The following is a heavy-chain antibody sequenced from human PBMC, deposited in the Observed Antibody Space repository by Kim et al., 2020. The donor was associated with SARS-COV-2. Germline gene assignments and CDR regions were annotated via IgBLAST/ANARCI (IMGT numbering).Heavy chain of an antibody. CDR2: FNLDIIRT. D-gene: IGHD3-16*01. V-gene: IGHV3-9*02. Sequence: GGSLRLSCAASGFTSNIYAMHWVRQVPGKGLEWVAGFNLDIIRTGYSDSVRGRFTIFSDNAKNSLYLQMNSLRVDDTGLYFCVRDTSPGGADAWGQGTT. J-gene: IGHJ6*02. CDR1: GFTSNIYA. CDR3: VRDTSPGGADA.